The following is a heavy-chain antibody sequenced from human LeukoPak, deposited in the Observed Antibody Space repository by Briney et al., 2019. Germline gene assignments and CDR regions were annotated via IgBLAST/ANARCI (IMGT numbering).Heavy chain of an antibody. D-gene: IGHD2-15*01. CDR3: AKTRGYCSGGTCYCDY. Sequence: PGGSLRLSCAASGFTFSNYAMSWVRQAQGKGLEWVSAISGSGDNTYYADSVKGRFALSRDNSKNTVYLQMSSLRADDTAVYYCAKTRGYCSGGTCYCDYWGQGTLVTVSS. J-gene: IGHJ4*02. V-gene: IGHV3-23*01. CDR2: ISGSGDNT. CDR1: GFTFSNYA.